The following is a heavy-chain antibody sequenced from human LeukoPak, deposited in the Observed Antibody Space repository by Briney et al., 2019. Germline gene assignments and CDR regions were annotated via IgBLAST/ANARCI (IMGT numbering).Heavy chain of an antibody. Sequence: PGESLKISCKGSGYRFTSYWIGWVRQMPRKGLEWMGIIYPGDSDTRYSPSFQGQVTISADKSISTAYLQWSSLKASDTALYYCARTTGSTGFLESAAGFDPWGQGTLVTVSS. CDR1: GYRFTSYW. CDR3: ARTTGSTGFLESAAGFDP. D-gene: IGHD3-3*01. J-gene: IGHJ5*02. V-gene: IGHV5-51*01. CDR2: IYPGDSDT.